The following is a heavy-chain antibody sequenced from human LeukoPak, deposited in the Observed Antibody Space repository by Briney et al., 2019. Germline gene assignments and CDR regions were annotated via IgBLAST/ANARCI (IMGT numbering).Heavy chain of an antibody. CDR1: GLTFSDYS. V-gene: IGHV3-23*01. J-gene: IGHJ4*02. CDR3: AKDAAGPEY. D-gene: IGHD6-13*01. CDR2: ISAGGGST. Sequence: GGSLRLSCAASGLTFSDYSMTWVRQAPGKGLFWVSGISAGGGSTYYADSVKGRFSISRDNSRNTLYLQMNSLRAEDTAVYYCAKDAAGPEYWGQGTLVTVSS.